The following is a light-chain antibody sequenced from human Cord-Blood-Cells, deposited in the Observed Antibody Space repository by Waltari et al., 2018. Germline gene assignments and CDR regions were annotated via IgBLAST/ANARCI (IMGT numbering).Light chain of an antibody. V-gene: IGKV1-39*01. CDR3: QQSYSTPYT. CDR1: QSISSY. J-gene: IGKJ2*01. Sequence: DIQMTQSPSSLSASVGDRVTITCRASQSISSYLNWYQQIPGKAPKLLVYAASSLQSGVPSRVSGRGSGTDFTLTIRSRQPEDSATYYCQQSYSTPYTFGQGTKLEIK. CDR2: AAS.